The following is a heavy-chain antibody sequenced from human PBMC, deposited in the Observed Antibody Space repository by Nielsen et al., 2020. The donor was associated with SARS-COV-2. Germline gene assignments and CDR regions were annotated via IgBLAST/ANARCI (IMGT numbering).Heavy chain of an antibody. D-gene: IGHD1-26*01. V-gene: IGHV3-23*01. CDR3: ARGRAQNSGSYKLQYFQH. CDR1: GFTFSSYA. Sequence: GGSLRLSCAASGFTFSSYAMSWVRQAPGKGLEWVSAISGSGGSTYYADSVKGRFTISRDNSKNTLYPQMNSLRAEDAAVYYCARGRAQNSGSYKLQYFQHWGQGTLVTVSS. CDR2: ISGSGGST. J-gene: IGHJ1*01.